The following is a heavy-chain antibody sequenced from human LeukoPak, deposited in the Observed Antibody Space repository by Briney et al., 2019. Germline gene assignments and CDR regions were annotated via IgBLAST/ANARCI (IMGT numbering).Heavy chain of an antibody. CDR2: INHSGST. D-gene: IGHD6-13*01. V-gene: IGHV4-34*01. J-gene: IGHJ4*02. CDR3: AKDSYSKGDF. Sequence: SETLSLTCAVYGGSFSGYYWSWIRQPPGKGLEWIGEINHSGSTNYNPSLKSRVTISVDTSKNQFPLKLSSVTAADTAVYYCAKDSYSKGDFWGQGVLVTVSS. CDR1: GGSFSGYY.